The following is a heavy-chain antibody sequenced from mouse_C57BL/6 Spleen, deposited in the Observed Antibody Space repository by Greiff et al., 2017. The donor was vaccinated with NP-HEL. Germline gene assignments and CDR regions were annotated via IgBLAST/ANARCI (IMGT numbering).Heavy chain of an antibody. Sequence: VQLKQPGAELVMPGASVKLSCKASGYTFTSYWMHWVKQRPGQGLEWIGEIDPSDSYTNYNQKFKGKSTLTVDKSSSTAYMQLSSLTSEDSAVYYCARQGDYDGWFAYWGQGTLVTVSA. D-gene: IGHD2-4*01. J-gene: IGHJ3*01. CDR3: ARQGDYDGWFAY. CDR1: GYTFTSYW. CDR2: IDPSDSYT. V-gene: IGHV1-69*01.